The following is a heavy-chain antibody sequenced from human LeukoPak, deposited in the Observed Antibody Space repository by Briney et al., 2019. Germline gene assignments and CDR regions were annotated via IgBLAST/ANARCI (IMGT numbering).Heavy chain of an antibody. D-gene: IGHD3-3*01. Sequence: PGGSLRLSCAASGFTFSSYAMSWVRQAPGKGLGWVSAISGSGGSTYYADSVKGRFTISRDNSKNTLYLQMNSLRAEDTAVYYCAKLKTIFGVVIDYWGQGTLVTVSS. CDR1: GFTFSSYA. CDR3: AKLKTIFGVVIDY. V-gene: IGHV3-23*01. J-gene: IGHJ4*02. CDR2: ISGSGGST.